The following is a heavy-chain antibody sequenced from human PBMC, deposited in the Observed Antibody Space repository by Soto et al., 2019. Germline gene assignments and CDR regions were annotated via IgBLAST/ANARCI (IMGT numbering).Heavy chain of an antibody. V-gene: IGHV3-30*12. CDR3: ARDHEYHDL. CDR2: ISYDGSNK. CDR1: GFGFSAYG. Sequence: GGSLRLSCAASGFGFSAYGMHWVRQAPGKGLEWVAVISYDGSNKYYADSVKGRFTLSRDNSKNTLYLQMDSLRAEDTAVYYCARDHEYHDLWGQGTLVTVSS. J-gene: IGHJ4*02. D-gene: IGHD3-22*01.